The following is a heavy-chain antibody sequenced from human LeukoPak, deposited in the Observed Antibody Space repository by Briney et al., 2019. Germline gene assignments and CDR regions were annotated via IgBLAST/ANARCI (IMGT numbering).Heavy chain of an antibody. CDR3: ARGYSSLYYGMDV. CDR2: IYYSGNT. V-gene: IGHV4-59*01. Sequence: SETLSLTCTVSGGSISSYYWSWIRQPPGKGLEWIGYIYYSGNTNYNPSLKSRVTISVDTSKNQFSLELSSVTAADTAVYYCARGYSSLYYGMDVWGQGTTVTVSS. D-gene: IGHD5-18*01. J-gene: IGHJ6*02. CDR1: GGSISSYY.